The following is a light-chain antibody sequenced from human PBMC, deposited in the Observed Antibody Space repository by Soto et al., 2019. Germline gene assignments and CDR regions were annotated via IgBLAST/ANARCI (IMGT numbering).Light chain of an antibody. CDR2: DAS. J-gene: IGKJ5*01. CDR3: QQYDILPIT. V-gene: IGKV1-33*01. Sequence: DIQMTQSPSSLFASVGDRVTITCQATQDINIYLNWYQQKPGKAPNLPIYDASNLEIGVPSRFSGSGSGTHFTFTISSLQTEDIGTYYCQQYDILPITFGRGTRLENK. CDR1: QDINIY.